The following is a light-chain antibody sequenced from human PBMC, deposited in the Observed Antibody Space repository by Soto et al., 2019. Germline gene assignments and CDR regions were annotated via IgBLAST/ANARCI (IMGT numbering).Light chain of an antibody. J-gene: IGKJ2*01. CDR1: QSVDSSY. CDR3: QQYGSSLYT. Sequence: ENVLTQSPGTLSLSPGERATLSCRASQSVDSSYLAWYQQKPGQAPRLLIYGTSTRATGIPDRFSGSGSGTDFTLTINRLEPEDLALYYCQQYGSSLYTFGQGTKLEIK. V-gene: IGKV3-20*01. CDR2: GTS.